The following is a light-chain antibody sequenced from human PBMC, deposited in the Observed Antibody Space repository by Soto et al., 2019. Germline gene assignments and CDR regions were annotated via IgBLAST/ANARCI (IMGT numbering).Light chain of an antibody. J-gene: IGKJ3*01. CDR1: QTLLHSSGYYY. Sequence: DLVMTQSPLSLPVTPGEPASISCRSSQTLLHSSGYYYLAWYLQKPGQSPQLLIYLGSSRASGVPDRFSGSGSGTDFTLQISRVEAEDVGGYYCMQALQTPVTFGPGTKVDI. V-gene: IGKV2-28*01. CDR2: LGS. CDR3: MQALQTPVT.